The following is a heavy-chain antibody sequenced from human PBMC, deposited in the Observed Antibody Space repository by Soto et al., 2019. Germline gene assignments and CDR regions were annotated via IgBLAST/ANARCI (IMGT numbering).Heavy chain of an antibody. CDR1: GYTFTSYD. CDR3: AAIDQYYDILTGYYYFDY. V-gene: IGHV1-8*01. J-gene: IGHJ4*02. Sequence: GASVKVSCKASGYTFTSYDINWVRQATGQGLEWMGWMNPNSGNTGYAQKFQGRVTMTRNTSISTAYMELSSLRSEDTAVYYCAAIDQYYDILTGYYYFDYWSQGTLVTVSS. CDR2: MNPNSGNT. D-gene: IGHD3-9*01.